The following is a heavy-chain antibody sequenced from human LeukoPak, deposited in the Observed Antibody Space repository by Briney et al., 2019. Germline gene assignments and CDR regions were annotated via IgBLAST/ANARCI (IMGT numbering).Heavy chain of an antibody. CDR2: ISPNSGAT. Sequence: ASVKVSCKAFGYTFTAYYMHWVRQAPGQGLELMGWISPNSGATNYALEFQGRVTITRDTSISTAYMELSRLRSDDTAVYYCANLMDVWGQGTTVTVSS. V-gene: IGHV1-2*02. CDR1: GYTFTAYY. J-gene: IGHJ6*02. CDR3: ANLMDV.